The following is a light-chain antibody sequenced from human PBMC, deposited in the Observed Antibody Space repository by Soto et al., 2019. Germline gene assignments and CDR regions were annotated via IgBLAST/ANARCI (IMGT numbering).Light chain of an antibody. V-gene: IGKV3D-20*02. J-gene: IGKJ1*01. CDR1: QTVFSNY. CDR2: GAS. Sequence: EIVLTQSPGTLSLSPGERATLSCRATQTVFSNYIGWYQQKPGQAPRRLIFGASIRATGIPARFSGSWSGTDFTLTINGLEPEDSAVYYCQQRGNWPPTWTFGQGTKVDIK. CDR3: QQRGNWPPTWT.